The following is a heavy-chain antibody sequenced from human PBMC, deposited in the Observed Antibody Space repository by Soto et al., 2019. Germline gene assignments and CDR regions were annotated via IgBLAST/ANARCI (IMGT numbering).Heavy chain of an antibody. D-gene: IGHD3-16*01. CDR1: GFTFSSYG. V-gene: IGHV3-33*01. CDR2: IWYDGSNK. J-gene: IGHJ3*02. CDR3: AREQALGLKRSWGRAFDI. Sequence: GGSLRLSCAASGFTFSSYGMHWVRQAPGKGLEWVAVIWYDGSNKYYADSVKGRFTISRDNSKNTLYLQMNSLRAEDTAVYYCAREQALGLKRSWGRAFDIWGQGTMVTVSS.